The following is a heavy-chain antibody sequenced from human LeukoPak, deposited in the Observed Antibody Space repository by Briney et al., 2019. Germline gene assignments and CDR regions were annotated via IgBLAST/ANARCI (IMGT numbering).Heavy chain of an antibody. D-gene: IGHD1-1*01. Sequence: GGSLRLSCAASGFTFSSFDMHWVRQPTGQGLVWVSTIGTASDTYYPGSVEGRFTLSRDNAKNSLYLQMNSLTAGDTAVYYCARGPPRGKYYYMDVWGKGTTVTVSS. CDR2: IGTASDT. CDR3: ARGPPRGKYYYMDV. J-gene: IGHJ6*03. CDR1: GFTFSSFD. V-gene: IGHV3-13*01.